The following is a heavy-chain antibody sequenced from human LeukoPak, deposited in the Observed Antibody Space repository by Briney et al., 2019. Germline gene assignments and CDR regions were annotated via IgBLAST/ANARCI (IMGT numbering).Heavy chain of an antibody. CDR2: TRYDGSKK. J-gene: IGHJ4*02. V-gene: IGHV3-30*02. Sequence: GGSLRLSCTASGFTFGDYAMSWVRQAPGKGLEGVAFTRYDGSKKYYADSVKGRFTIARDNSKNTLYLQMNSLRAEDTAVYYCAKDQGIAAAGTSLGYWGQGTLVTVSS. D-gene: IGHD6-13*01. CDR1: GFTFGDYA. CDR3: AKDQGIAAAGTSLGY.